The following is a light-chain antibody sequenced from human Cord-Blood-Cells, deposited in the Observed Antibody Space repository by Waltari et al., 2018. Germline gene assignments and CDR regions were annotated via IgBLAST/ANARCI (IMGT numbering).Light chain of an antibody. V-gene: IGLV2-14*01. CDR2: DVS. CDR3: SSYTSSSTWV. J-gene: IGLJ3*02. Sequence: QSALTQPASVSGSPGQSITISCTGTSRDVGGYNHVSWSQQHPGKAPKRMIYDVSNRPSGVSNRFSGSKSGNTASLTISGLQAEDEADYYCSSYTSSSTWVFGGGTKLTVL. CDR1: SRDVGGYNH.